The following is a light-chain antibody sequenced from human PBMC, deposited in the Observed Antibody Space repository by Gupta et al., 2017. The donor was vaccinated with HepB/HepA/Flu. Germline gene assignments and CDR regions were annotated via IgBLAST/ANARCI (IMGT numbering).Light chain of an antibody. CDR1: QSVSSSY. Sequence: EIVLTQSPGTLSLSPGERATLSCRASQSVSSSYLAWYQQKPGQAPRLLIYGASSRATGIPDRFSGRGSGTDFTVTISRLEPEDFAVYYCQQYGRSSWTFGQGTKVEIK. V-gene: IGKV3-20*01. CDR3: QQYGRSSWT. CDR2: GAS. J-gene: IGKJ1*01.